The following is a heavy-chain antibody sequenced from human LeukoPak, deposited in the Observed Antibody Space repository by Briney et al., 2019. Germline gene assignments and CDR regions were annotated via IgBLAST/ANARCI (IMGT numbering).Heavy chain of an antibody. Sequence: GGSLRLSCAASGFTFSSYEMNWVRQAPGEGLEWVSYISSSGSIIYYADSVKGRFTISRDNAKNSLYLQMNSLRAEDTAVYYCARGGLPKPFDYWGQGTLVTVSS. CDR3: ARGGLPKPFDY. J-gene: IGHJ4*02. CDR1: GFTFSSYE. CDR2: ISSSGSII. D-gene: IGHD1-26*01. V-gene: IGHV3-48*03.